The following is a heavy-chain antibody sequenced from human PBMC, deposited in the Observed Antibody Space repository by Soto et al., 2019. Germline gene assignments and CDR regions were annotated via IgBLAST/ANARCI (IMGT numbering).Heavy chain of an antibody. CDR2: ISAYNGNT. CDR1: GYTFTSYG. J-gene: IGHJ5*02. Sequence: ASVKVSCKASGYTFTSYGSSWVRQAPGQGLEWMGWISAYNGNTNYAQKLQGRVTMTTDTSTSTAYMELRSLRSDDKAVYYCARDFWRGTFKWFDPWGQGTLVTVCS. V-gene: IGHV1-18*04. D-gene: IGHD3-3*01. CDR3: ARDFWRGTFKWFDP.